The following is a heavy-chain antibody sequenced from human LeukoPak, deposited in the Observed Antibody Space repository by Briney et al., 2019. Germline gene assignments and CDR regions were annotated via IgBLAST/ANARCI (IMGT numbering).Heavy chain of an antibody. CDR1: GFTFSSYW. V-gene: IGHV3-74*01. Sequence: GGSLRRSCAASGFTFSSYWMHWVRQAPGKGLVWVSRINSDGSSTSYADSVKGRFTIFRDNAKNTLYLQMNSLRAEDTAVYYCARVGGSYGPFDYWGQGTLVTVSS. D-gene: IGHD3-16*01. CDR2: INSDGSST. CDR3: ARVGGSYGPFDY. J-gene: IGHJ4*02.